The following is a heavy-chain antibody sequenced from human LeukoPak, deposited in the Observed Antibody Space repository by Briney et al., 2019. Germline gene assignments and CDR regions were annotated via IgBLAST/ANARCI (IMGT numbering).Heavy chain of an antibody. CDR1: GYTFTSYG. D-gene: IGHD3-9*01. Sequence: ASVKVSCKASGYTFTSYGISWVRQAPGQGLEWMGWISAYNGNTNYAQKLQGRVTMTTDTSTSTAYMELRSLRSDDTAVYCCARDQSYYDILTGYSKLLDYWGQGTLVAVSS. V-gene: IGHV1-18*01. CDR2: ISAYNGNT. J-gene: IGHJ4*02. CDR3: ARDQSYYDILTGYSKLLDY.